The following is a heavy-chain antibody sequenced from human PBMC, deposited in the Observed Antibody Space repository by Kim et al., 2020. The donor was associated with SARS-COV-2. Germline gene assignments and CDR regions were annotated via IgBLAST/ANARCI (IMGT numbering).Heavy chain of an antibody. V-gene: IGHV5-51*01. CDR1: GYTFSNYW. D-gene: IGHD6-19*01. J-gene: IGHJ4*02. CDR3: ARHIAVIGKNGYFDS. Sequence: GESLKISCKASGYTFSNYWIGWVRQMPGQGLEWMGIIYPGDSDTEYNPSFEGQVTITADESISTAYLQWNSLTASGSAKYYCARHIAVIGKNGYFDSWGQGILVTVSS. CDR2: IYPGDSDT.